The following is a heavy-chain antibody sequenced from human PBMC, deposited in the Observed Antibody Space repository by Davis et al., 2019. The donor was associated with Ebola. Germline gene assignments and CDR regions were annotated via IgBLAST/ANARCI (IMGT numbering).Heavy chain of an antibody. CDR2: GTSTDT. D-gene: IGHD6-19*01. CDR1: GFIFSSYV. V-gene: IGHV3-23*01. J-gene: IGHJ4*02. Sequence: GESLKISCSASGFIFSSYVMSWVRLAPGKGLEWVSTYGTSTDTYYADSVKGRFTISRDNSKNTLYLQMNSLRAEDTAVYYCAASGWQVFLDYWGQGTLVTVSP. CDR3: AASGWQVFLDY.